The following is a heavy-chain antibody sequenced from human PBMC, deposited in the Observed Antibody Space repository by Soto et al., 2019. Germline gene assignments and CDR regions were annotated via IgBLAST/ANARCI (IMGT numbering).Heavy chain of an antibody. CDR3: ARVGYSSTGTTFHYHGLDV. Sequence: ASVKVSCKASGYNFTSHYMHWVRQAPGQGLESMGIIYPRGGTTIYAQKFQGRVTMTRGTSTHTFYMELSSLRSEDTAMYYCARVGYSSTGTTFHYHGLDVWGQGTTVTVS. V-gene: IGHV1-46*01. CDR2: IYPRGGTT. CDR1: GYNFTSHY. D-gene: IGHD3-22*01. J-gene: IGHJ6*02.